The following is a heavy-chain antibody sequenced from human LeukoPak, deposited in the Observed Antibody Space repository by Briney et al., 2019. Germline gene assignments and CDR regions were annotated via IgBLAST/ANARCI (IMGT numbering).Heavy chain of an antibody. V-gene: IGHV3-7*01. CDR2: IKQDGSEK. Sequence: GSLRLSCAASGFTFSSYWMSWVRQAPGKGLEWVANIKQDGSEKYYVDSVKGRFTISRDNAKNSLYLQMNSLRAEDTAVYYCASSGSHYQFDYWGQGTLVTVSS. CDR1: GFTFSSYW. CDR3: ASSGSHYQFDY. J-gene: IGHJ4*02. D-gene: IGHD3-10*01.